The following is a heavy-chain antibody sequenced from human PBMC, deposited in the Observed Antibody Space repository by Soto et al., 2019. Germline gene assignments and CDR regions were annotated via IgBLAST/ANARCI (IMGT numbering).Heavy chain of an antibody. J-gene: IGHJ6*02. CDR2: IYHGDSDT. Sequence: GESLKISCKGPGYNFAYQWIGWVRPMPGKGLEWSGIIYHGDSDTRYSPSFQGQVTFSPDRSISTVYLQCTSLKTSDSASDYCARLLGYCADYYYGIDVWGQGTAVTVSS. D-gene: IGHD2-15*01. CDR3: ARLLGYCADYYYGIDV. CDR1: GYNFAYQW. V-gene: IGHV5-51*01.